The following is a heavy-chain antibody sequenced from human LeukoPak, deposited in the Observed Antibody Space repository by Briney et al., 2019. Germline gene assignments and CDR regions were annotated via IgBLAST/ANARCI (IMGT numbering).Heavy chain of an antibody. Sequence: GGSLRLPYAASGFTFSSYAMHWVRQAPGKGLEWVAVISYDGSNKYYADSVKGRFTISRDNSKNTLYLQMNSLRAEDTAVYYCARSPATVPIDYWGQGTLVTVSS. V-gene: IGHV3-30-3*01. CDR2: ISYDGSNK. J-gene: IGHJ4*02. D-gene: IGHD2-2*01. CDR3: ARSPATVPIDY. CDR1: GFTFSSYA.